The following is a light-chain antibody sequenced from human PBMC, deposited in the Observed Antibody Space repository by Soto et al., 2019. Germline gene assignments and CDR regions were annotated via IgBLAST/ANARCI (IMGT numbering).Light chain of an antibody. Sequence: TQSPSSFSASTGDRVTITCRASQGISSYLAWYQQKPGQAPRLLIYGASSRATGIPDRFSGSGSATDFTLTISRLEPEDFAVYYCRQYGSSPSYTFGQGTKLEIK. CDR1: QGISSY. CDR2: GAS. J-gene: IGKJ2*01. V-gene: IGKV3-20*01. CDR3: RQYGSSPSYT.